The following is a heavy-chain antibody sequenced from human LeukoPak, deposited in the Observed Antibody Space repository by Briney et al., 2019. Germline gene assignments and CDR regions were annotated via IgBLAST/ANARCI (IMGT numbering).Heavy chain of an antibody. CDR3: AREDGYSSSWYSDY. V-gene: IGHV3-11*05. CDR1: GFTFSDYY. D-gene: IGHD6-13*01. CDR2: ISSTSIYT. J-gene: IGHJ4*02. Sequence: PGGSVRLSCAASGFTFSDYYMSWIRQAPGKGLEWVSDISSTSIYTNYADSVKGRFTISRDNAKNSLYLQMNSLRAEDTAVYYCAREDGYSSSWYSDYWGQGTQVHVSS.